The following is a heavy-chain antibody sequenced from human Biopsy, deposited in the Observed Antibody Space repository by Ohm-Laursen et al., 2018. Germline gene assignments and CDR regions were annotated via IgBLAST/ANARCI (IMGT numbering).Heavy chain of an antibody. D-gene: IGHD2-15*01. CDR1: GFPFSNHA. V-gene: IGHV3-23*01. J-gene: IGHJ5*02. CDR3: AKSWGGSCYSGVDP. CDR2: SSGSGNST. Sequence: SLRLSCSATGFPFSNHAMTWVRQAPGKGLEWVSCSSGSGNSTFYADSVKGRFAVSRDNSKNTLYLQMNSLRAEDTAVYYCAKSWGGSCYSGVDPWGQGTLVTVSS.